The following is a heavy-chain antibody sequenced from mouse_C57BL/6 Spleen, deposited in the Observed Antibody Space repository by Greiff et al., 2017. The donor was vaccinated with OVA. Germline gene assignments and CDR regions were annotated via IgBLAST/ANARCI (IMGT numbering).Heavy chain of an antibody. CDR3: ARTAPYAMDY. V-gene: IGHV1-82*01. J-gene: IGHJ4*01. Sequence: QVQLQQSGPELVKPGASVKISCKASGYAFSSSWMNWVKQRPGKGLEWIGRIYPGDGDTNYNGKFKGKATLTADKSSSTAYMQLSSLTSEDSAVYFCARTAPYAMDYWGQGTSVTVSS. CDR1: GYAFSSSW. CDR2: IYPGDGDT.